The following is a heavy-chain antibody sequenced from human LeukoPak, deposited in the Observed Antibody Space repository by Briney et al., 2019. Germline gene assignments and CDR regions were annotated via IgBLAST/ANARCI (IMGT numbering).Heavy chain of an antibody. V-gene: IGHV1-18*01. CDR1: GYTLTSYG. CDR2: ISAYNGNT. CDR3: ARGSEWFGELSPDYYYYGMDV. D-gene: IGHD3-10*01. Sequence: ASVKVSCKASGYTLTSYGISWVRQAPGQGLEWMGWISAYNGNTNYAQKLQGRVTMTTDTSTSTAYMELRSLRSDDTAVYYCARGSEWFGELSPDYYYYGMDVWGQGTTVTVSS. J-gene: IGHJ6*02.